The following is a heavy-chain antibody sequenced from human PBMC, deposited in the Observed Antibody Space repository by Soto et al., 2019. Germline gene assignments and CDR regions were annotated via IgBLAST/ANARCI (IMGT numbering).Heavy chain of an antibody. Sequence: QVQLQESGPGLVQPSGILSLTCTVSGGNGYWSWVRQPPGKGLEWIGEIHHSGSTKYNPSLKSRVTISIDKSKNESSLNVNSVTAADTAVYYCARHGGFYFDYWDQGTLVTVSS. CDR2: IHHSGST. CDR3: ARHGGFYFDY. J-gene: IGHJ4*02. D-gene: IGHD3-16*01. V-gene: IGHV4-4*02. CDR1: GGNGYW.